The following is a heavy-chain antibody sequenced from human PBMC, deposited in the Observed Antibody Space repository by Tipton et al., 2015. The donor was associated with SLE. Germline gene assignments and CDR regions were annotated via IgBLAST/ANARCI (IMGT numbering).Heavy chain of an antibody. CDR1: GGSFSGYY. J-gene: IGHJ4*02. CDR3: ARGGSGFLFDY. Sequence: GLVKPSETLSLTCAVYGGSFSGYYWSWIRQPPGKGLEWIGEINHSGGTNYNPSLKSRVTISLDTSKNQFSLKLSSVTAADTALYYCARGGSGFLFDYWGQGTLVTVSS. D-gene: IGHD6-19*01. CDR2: INHSGGT. V-gene: IGHV4-34*01.